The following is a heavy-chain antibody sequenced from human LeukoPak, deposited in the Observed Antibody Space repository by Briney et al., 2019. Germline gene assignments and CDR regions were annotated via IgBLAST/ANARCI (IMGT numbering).Heavy chain of an antibody. Sequence: ASVKVSCKASGYTFTAYYMHWVRQAPGQGLEWMGWINPNSGGTNYAQNFQGRVTMTRDTSINTVYMELNRLRSDDTAVYYCARGAPGYCSGTNCPNPFDYRGQGNLVTVSS. CDR1: GYTFTAYY. CDR2: INPNSGGT. V-gene: IGHV1-2*02. J-gene: IGHJ4*02. D-gene: IGHD2-2*01. CDR3: ARGAPGYCSGTNCPNPFDY.